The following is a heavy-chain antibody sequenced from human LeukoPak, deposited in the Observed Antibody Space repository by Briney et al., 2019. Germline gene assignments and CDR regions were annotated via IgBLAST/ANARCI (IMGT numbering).Heavy chain of an antibody. CDR2: IGTAGDT. V-gene: IGHV3-13*01. CDR1: GFTFSSYD. CDR3: ARGTSTYYYDSSGHSMDV. Sequence: AGYLRLSCAASGFTFSSYDMHWVRQAAGKGLEWVSAIGTAGDTYYPGSVKGRFTIPRENAKNSSYLQMNSLRAGDTAVYYCARGTSTYYYDSSGHSMDVWGKGTTVTVSS. D-gene: IGHD3-22*01. J-gene: IGHJ6*03.